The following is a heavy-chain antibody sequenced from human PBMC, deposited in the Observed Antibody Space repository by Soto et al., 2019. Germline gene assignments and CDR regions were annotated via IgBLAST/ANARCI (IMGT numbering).Heavy chain of an antibody. J-gene: IGHJ4*02. D-gene: IGHD6-13*01. CDR1: GYTFTGYY. V-gene: IGHV1-2*04. CDR3: AISEMGDGRSWYVIDY. Sequence: QVQLVQSGAEVKKPGASVKVSCKASGYTFTGYYMHWVRQAPGQGLEWMGWINPNSGGTNYAQKFQGWVTMTRDTSISTADRGLSRLRSDDTAVYYCAISEMGDGRSWYVIDYWGQGTLVTVSS. CDR2: INPNSGGT.